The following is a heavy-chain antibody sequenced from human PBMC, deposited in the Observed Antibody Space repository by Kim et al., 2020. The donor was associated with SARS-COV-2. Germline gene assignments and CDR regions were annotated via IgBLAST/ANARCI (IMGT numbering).Heavy chain of an antibody. V-gene: IGHV4-31*03. D-gene: IGHD3-22*01. Sequence: SETLSLTCTVSGGSISSGGYYWSWIRQHPGKGLEWIGYIYYSGSTYYNPSLKSRVTISVDTSKNQFSLKLSSVTAADTSVYYCARAAPPTYYYDSSGYIWGQGTLVTVSS. CDR3: ARAAPPTYYYDSSGYI. J-gene: IGHJ4*02. CDR2: IYYSGST. CDR1: GGSISSGGYY.